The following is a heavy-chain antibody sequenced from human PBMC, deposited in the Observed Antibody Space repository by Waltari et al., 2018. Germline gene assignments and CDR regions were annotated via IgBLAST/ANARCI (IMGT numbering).Heavy chain of an antibody. CDR3: ARGAAAGSGPLIDY. J-gene: IGHJ4*02. Sequence: QVQLQESGPGLLNPSETLSLTCAVSGYSIRSGYYWGWVRQPPGKGLEWIGSVYHSGNTYSNPSLKSRLSISADTSNNQLSLKLSSVTAADTAVYYCARGAAAGSGPLIDYWGQGILVTVSS. V-gene: IGHV4-38-2*01. CDR2: VYHSGNT. CDR1: GYSIRSGYY. D-gene: IGHD6-13*01.